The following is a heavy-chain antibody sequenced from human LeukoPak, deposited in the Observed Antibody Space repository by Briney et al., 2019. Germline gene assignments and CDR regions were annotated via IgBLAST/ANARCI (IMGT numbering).Heavy chain of an antibody. J-gene: IGHJ6*03. CDR2: IIPIFGTA. V-gene: IGHV1-69*05. Sequence: SVKVSCKASGGTFSSYAISWVRQAPGQGLEWIGGIIPIFGTADYAQKFQGRVTITTDESTSTAYMELSSLRSEDTAVYYCARAPMTTVTVDGLPYYYYYYMDVWGKGTTVTVSS. CDR1: GGTFSSYA. CDR3: ARAPMTTVTVDGLPYYYYYYMDV. D-gene: IGHD4-11*01.